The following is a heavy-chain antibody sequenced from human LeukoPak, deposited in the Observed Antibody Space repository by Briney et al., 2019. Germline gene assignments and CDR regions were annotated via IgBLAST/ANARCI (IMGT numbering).Heavy chain of an antibody. V-gene: IGHV3-74*01. CDR1: GFTFSSYW. CDR3: ARARGYDDSGYENWFDP. D-gene: IGHD5-12*01. CDR2: INSDGSST. J-gene: IGHJ5*02. Sequence: GGSLRLSCAASGFTFSSYWMHWVRQAPVKGLVWVSRINSDGSSTSYADSVKGRFTISRDNAKNTLYLQMNSLRAEDTAVYYCARARGYDDSGYENWFDPWGQGTLVTVSS.